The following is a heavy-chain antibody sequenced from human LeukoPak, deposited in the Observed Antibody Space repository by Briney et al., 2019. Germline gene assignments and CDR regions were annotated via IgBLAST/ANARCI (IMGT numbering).Heavy chain of an antibody. CDR2: IYYSGST. CDR3: ARGSVTYYYDSSEQVAFDI. V-gene: IGHV4-59*12. CDR1: GGSISSYY. D-gene: IGHD3-22*01. J-gene: IGHJ3*02. Sequence: PSETLSLTCTVSGGSISSYYWSWIRQPPGKGLEWIGYIYYSGSTNYNPSLKSRVTISVDTSKNQFSLKLSSVTAADTAVYYCARGSVTYYYDSSEQVAFDIWGQGTMVTVSS.